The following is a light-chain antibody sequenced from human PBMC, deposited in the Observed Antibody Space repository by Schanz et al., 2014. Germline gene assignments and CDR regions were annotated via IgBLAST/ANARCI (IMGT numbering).Light chain of an antibody. CDR2: DAS. CDR3: QQYGSSPF. CDR1: QSVSSN. V-gene: IGKV3-20*01. Sequence: EIVLTQSPGTLSLSPGERATLSCRASQSVSSNLAWYQQKPGLAPRLLIYDASNRATGIPARFSGSGSGTDFTLTISSLEPEDFAVYYCQQYGSSPFFGPGTRVDIK. J-gene: IGKJ3*01.